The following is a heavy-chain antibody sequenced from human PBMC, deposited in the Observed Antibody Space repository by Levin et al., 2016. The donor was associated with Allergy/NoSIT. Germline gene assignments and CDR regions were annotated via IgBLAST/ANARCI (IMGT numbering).Heavy chain of an antibody. CDR2: IIPIFGTA. Sequence: WVRQAPGQGLEWMGGIIPIFGTANYAQKFQGRVTITADESTSTAYMELSSLRSEDTAVYYCARVVVLLWFGESHNWFDPWGQGTLVTVSS. J-gene: IGHJ5*02. V-gene: IGHV1-69*01. CDR3: ARVVVLLWFGESHNWFDP. D-gene: IGHD3-10*01.